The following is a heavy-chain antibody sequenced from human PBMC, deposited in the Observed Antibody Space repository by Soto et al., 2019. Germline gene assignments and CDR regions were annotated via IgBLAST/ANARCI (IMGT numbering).Heavy chain of an antibody. V-gene: IGHV1-18*01. CDR1: GYTFTSYG. CDR3: ARVIRFLEWLTNYPPYNWFDP. CDR2: ISAYNGNT. J-gene: IGHJ5*02. D-gene: IGHD3-3*01. Sequence: GASVKVSCKASGYTFTSYGISWVRQAPGQGLEWMGWISAYNGNTNYAQKLQGRVTMTTDTSTSTAYMELRSLRSDDTAVYYCARVIRFLEWLTNYPPYNWFDPWGQGTLVTVSS.